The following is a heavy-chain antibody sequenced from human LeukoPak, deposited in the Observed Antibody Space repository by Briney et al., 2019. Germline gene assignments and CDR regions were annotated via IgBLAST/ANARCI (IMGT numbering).Heavy chain of an antibody. V-gene: IGHV1-69*06. J-gene: IGHJ4*02. D-gene: IGHD4-17*01. CDR1: GGTFSSYA. CDR3: AVTTVTPARPYYFDY. Sequence: ASVKVSCKASGGTFSSYAISWVRQAPGQGLEWMGGISPIFGTANYAQKFQGRVTITADKSTSTAYMELSSLRSEDTAVYSCAVTTVTPARPYYFDYWGQGTLVTVSS. CDR2: ISPIFGTA.